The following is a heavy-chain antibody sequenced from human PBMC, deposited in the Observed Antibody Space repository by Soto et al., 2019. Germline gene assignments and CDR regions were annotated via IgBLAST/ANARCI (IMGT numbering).Heavy chain of an antibody. Sequence: QVQLVESGGGVVQPGRSLRLSCAASGFTFSSYGMHWVRQAPGKGLEWVAVIWYDGSNKYYADSVKGRFTISRDNSKNTLYLQMNSLRAEDTAVYYCARGGRDVYKRYYFDYWGQGTLVTVSS. D-gene: IGHD1-1*01. V-gene: IGHV3-33*01. CDR1: GFTFSSYG. CDR2: IWYDGSNK. J-gene: IGHJ4*02. CDR3: ARGGRDVYKRYYFDY.